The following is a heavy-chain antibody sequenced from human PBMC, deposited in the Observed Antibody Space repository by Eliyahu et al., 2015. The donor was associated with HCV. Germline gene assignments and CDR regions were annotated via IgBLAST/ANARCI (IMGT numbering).Heavy chain of an antibody. CDR3: ARDGQGMEPGYMNYYYGLDV. Sequence: QVQLVQSGAEVKKPGASVKVSCKASGYTFTGFYIPWGRQAPGQGXEWMGWSNPNSGGTDYAQNFQGRVTMTRDTSSTTVTMELRXLESDDTAVYYCARDGQGMEPGYMNYYYGLDVWGQGTTVSVSS. CDR2: SNPNSGGT. D-gene: IGHD1-1*01. J-gene: IGHJ6*02. V-gene: IGHV1-2*02. CDR1: GYTFTGFY.